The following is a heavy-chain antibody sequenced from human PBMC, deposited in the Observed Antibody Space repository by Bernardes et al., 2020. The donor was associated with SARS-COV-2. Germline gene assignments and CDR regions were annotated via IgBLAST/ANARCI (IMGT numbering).Heavy chain of an antibody. Sequence: ASVKVSCKASGYTFTSYGISWVRQAPGQGLEWMGWISAYNGNTNYAQKLQGRVTMTTDTSTSTAYMELRSLRSDDTAVYYCARDLGFWSGYFYYGIDFWGQGTTVTVSS. CDR3: ARDLGFWSGYFYYGIDF. J-gene: IGHJ6*02. D-gene: IGHD3-3*01. CDR2: ISAYNGNT. CDR1: GYTFTSYG. V-gene: IGHV1-18*01.